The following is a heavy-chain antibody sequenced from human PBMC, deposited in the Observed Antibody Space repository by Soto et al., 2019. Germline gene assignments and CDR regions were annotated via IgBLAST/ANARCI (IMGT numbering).Heavy chain of an antibody. J-gene: IGHJ4*02. CDR3: ADLPLYGSGFDC. V-gene: IGHV3-9*01. CDR1: GFTFDDYA. Sequence: EVQLVESGGGLVQPGGSLRLSCAASGFTFDDYAIHWVRQIPGKGLEWVSGISWNGDATGYADSVKGRFTISRDNAENSLYLHIDNLKCEEKAMYYCADLPLYGSGFDCWGQGTLVTVCS. CDR2: ISWNGDAT. D-gene: IGHD3-10*01.